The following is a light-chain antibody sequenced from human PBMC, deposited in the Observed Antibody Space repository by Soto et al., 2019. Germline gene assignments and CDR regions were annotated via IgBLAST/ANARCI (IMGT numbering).Light chain of an antibody. J-gene: IGKJ5*01. Sequence: DIQLTQSPSFLSASVVDRVTITCRASQGISNYLAWYQQKPGKAPKLLIYAASTLQSGVPSRFSGSGSGTKFTLTISSLQPEDFATYYCQQLNSYLSITFGQGTRLEIK. CDR1: QGISNY. V-gene: IGKV1-9*01. CDR2: AAS. CDR3: QQLNSYLSIT.